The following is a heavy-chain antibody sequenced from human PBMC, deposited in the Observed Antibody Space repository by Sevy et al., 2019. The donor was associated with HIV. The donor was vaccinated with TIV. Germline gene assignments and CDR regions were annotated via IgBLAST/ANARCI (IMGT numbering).Heavy chain of an antibody. CDR1: GFSFSNFD. V-gene: IGHV3-33*01. CDR3: ASGGKGGY. CDR2: IWYDGSND. J-gene: IGHJ4*02. D-gene: IGHD1-26*01. Sequence: GGSLRHSCAASGFSFSNFDMHWVRQAPGKGLEWVAVIWYDGSNDYYADSVKGRFTISRDNSKNTLYLQMNNLRAEDTAVYYCASGGKGGYWGQGTLVTVSS.